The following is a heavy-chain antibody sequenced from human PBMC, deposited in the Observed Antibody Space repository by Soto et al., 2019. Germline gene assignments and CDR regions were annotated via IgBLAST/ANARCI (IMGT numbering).Heavy chain of an antibody. CDR1: GASINNDDYC. CDR3: ARMSYFYDKWYFDD. D-gene: IGHD3-22*01. V-gene: IGHV4-30-4*01. J-gene: IGHJ2*01. Sequence: QLQESGPGLVKPSQTLSLTCSVSGASINNDDYCWSWIRPTPGRGLEWIGYVYYSVTTDSISSLKSRLSMSIDKSQNQFTLKLNSVTAADTSTYDSARMSYFYDKWYFDDWGRGTLVTISS. CDR2: VYYSVTT.